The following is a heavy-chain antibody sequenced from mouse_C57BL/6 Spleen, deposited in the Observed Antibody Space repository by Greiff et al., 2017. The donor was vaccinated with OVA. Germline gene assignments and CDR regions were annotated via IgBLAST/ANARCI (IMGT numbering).Heavy chain of an antibody. Sequence: EVQGVESGGGLVQPGGSMKLSCAASGFTFSDAWMDWVRQSPEKGLEWVAEIRNKANNHATYYAESVKGRFTISRDDSKSSVYLQMNSLRAEDTGIYYCTSDGYYLYYAMDYWGQGTSVTVSS. CDR2: IRNKANNHAT. CDR1: GFTFSDAW. D-gene: IGHD2-3*01. J-gene: IGHJ4*01. V-gene: IGHV6-6*01. CDR3: TSDGYYLYYAMDY.